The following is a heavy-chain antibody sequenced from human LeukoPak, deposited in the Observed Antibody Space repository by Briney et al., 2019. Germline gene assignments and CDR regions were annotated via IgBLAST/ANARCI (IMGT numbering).Heavy chain of an antibody. V-gene: IGHV1-46*01. CDR1: GYTFTSYY. CDR2: INPSGGST. D-gene: IGHD6-19*01. CDR3: ARTRIAVADYYYYYGMDV. J-gene: IGHJ6*02. Sequence: GASVKVSCKASGYTFTSYYMHWVRQAPGQGLEWMGIINPSGGSTSYAQKFQGRVTMTRDTSTSTVYMELSSLRSEDTAVYYCARTRIAVADYYYYYGMDVWGQGTTVTVSS.